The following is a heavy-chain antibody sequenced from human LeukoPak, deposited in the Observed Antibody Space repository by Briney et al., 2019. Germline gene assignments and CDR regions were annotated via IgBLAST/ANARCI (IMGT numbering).Heavy chain of an antibody. CDR1: GGSISSSTYY. D-gene: IGHD3-9*01. V-gene: IGHV4-39*07. CDR2: IYYSGST. J-gene: IGHJ4*02. CDR3: ARVNYDILTGYDPLDY. Sequence: SETLSLTCTVSGGSISSSTYYWGWIRQPPGKGLEWIGSIYYSGSTYYNPSLKSRVTISVDTSKNQFSLRLTSVTAADTAVYYCARVNYDILTGYDPLDYWGQGTLVTVSS.